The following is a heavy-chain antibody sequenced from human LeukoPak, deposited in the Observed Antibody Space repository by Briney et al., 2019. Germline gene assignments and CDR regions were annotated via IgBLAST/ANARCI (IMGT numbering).Heavy chain of an antibody. Sequence: GESLKISCKSSGYSFTSYRIGWVRQMPGKGLEWMGNIYPGDSDTRYTPPFQGQVTISADKSISTAYLQWSSLKASDTAIYYCARIMADIYYFDDWGQGTLVTVPS. D-gene: IGHD5-12*01. CDR3: ARIMADIYYFDD. CDR1: GYSFTSYR. V-gene: IGHV5-51*01. J-gene: IGHJ4*02. CDR2: IYPGDSDT.